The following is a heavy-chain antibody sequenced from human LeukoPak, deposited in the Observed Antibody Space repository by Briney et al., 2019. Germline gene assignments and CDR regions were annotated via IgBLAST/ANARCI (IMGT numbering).Heavy chain of an antibody. CDR2: IKQDGSEQ. Sequence: GGSLRLSCAASGFIFSNYWMSWVRQAPGKGLEWVANIKQDGSEQYYVDSVKGRFTISRDNDKKSAYLQMNSLRDDDTAVYYCANFQTVGVKPFEHWGQGTLVTVSS. CDR1: GFIFSNYW. V-gene: IGHV3-7*01. D-gene: IGHD1-26*01. J-gene: IGHJ5*02. CDR3: ANFQTVGVKPFEH.